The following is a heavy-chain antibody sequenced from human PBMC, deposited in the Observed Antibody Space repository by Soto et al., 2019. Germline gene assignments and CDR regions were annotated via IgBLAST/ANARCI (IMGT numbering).Heavy chain of an antibody. CDR2: ISYDGSNK. D-gene: IGHD5-18*01. CDR1: GFTFSSYG. Sequence: GGSLRLSCAASGFTFSSYGMHWVRQAPGKGLEWVAVISYDGSNKYYADSVKGRFTISRDNSKNTLYLQMNSLRAEDTAVYYCAIIRGYSYGPISGMDVWGQGTTVTVSS. J-gene: IGHJ6*02. V-gene: IGHV3-30*03. CDR3: AIIRGYSYGPISGMDV.